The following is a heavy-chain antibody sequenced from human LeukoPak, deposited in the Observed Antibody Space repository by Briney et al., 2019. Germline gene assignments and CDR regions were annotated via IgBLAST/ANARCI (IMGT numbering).Heavy chain of an antibody. CDR2: IYHSGST. J-gene: IGHJ4*02. V-gene: IGHV4-4*02. CDR3: ARVDTAMVRAADY. CDR1: GGSISSSNW. D-gene: IGHD5-18*01. Sequence: PSETLSLTCAVSGGSISSSNWWSWVRQPPGKGLEWIGEIYHSGSTNYNPSLKSRVTISVDTSKNQFSLKLSSVTAADTAVYYCARVDTAMVRAADYWGQGTLVTVSS.